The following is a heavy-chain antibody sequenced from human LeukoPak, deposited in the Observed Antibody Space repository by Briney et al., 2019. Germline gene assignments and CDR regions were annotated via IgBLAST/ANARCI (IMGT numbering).Heavy chain of an antibody. J-gene: IGHJ3*02. Sequence: GESLKISCKGSGYSFTSYWIGWVRQMPGKGLEWMGIIYPGDSDTRYSPSFQGQVTISADKSISTAYLQWSSLKASDTAMYYCARGSVRYGSGKGNAFDIWGQGTMVTVSS. V-gene: IGHV5-51*01. CDR3: ARGSVRYGSGKGNAFDI. D-gene: IGHD3-10*01. CDR2: IYPGDSDT. CDR1: GYSFTSYW.